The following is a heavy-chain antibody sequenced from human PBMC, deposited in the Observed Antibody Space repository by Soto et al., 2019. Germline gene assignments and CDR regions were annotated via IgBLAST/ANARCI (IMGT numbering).Heavy chain of an antibody. CDR3: AGDSTQHWSSVENWFDP. CDR2: ITPNSGDT. CDR1: GYSFTDHY. D-gene: IGHD1-1*01. J-gene: IGHJ5*02. Sequence: VASVKVSCKACGYSFTDHYIHWVRQAPGQGLEWMGWITPNSGDTKYAQKFQGRVTMTRDTSISTAYMELTRLTSDDTAVYYCAGDSTQHWSSVENWFDPWGQGTLVTVSS. V-gene: IGHV1-2*02.